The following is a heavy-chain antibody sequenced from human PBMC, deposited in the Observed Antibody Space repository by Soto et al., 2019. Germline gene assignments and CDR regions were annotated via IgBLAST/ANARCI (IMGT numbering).Heavy chain of an antibody. CDR3: ARSLLVVAVAEDHYGMDV. Sequence: PGESLKISCKGSGFTFNNYCISWVRQMPGKGLEWMGRIDPTDSETIYTPSFRGHVTISVDKSINTAYLHWSSLRASDTATYYCARSLLVVAVAEDHYGMDVWGQGTTVTVSS. CDR1: GFTFNNYC. CDR2: IDPTDSET. J-gene: IGHJ6*02. V-gene: IGHV5-10-1*01. D-gene: IGHD2-2*01.